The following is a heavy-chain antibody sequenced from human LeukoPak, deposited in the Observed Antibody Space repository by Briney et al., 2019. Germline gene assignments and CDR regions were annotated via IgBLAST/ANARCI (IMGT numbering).Heavy chain of an antibody. CDR2: INHSGST. Sequence: SETLSLTCAVYGGSFSGYYWIWIRQPPGKGLEWIGEINHSGSTNYNPSLKSRVTISVDTSKNQFSLKLSSVTATDTAVYYCARGIPPAAISVDYWGQGTLVTVSS. V-gene: IGHV4-34*01. D-gene: IGHD2-2*01. J-gene: IGHJ4*02. CDR3: ARGIPPAAISVDY. CDR1: GGSFSGYY.